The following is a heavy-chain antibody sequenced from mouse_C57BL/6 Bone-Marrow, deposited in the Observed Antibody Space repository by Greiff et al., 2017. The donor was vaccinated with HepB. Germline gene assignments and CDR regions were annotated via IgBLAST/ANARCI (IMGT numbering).Heavy chain of an antibody. V-gene: IGHV1-82*01. CDR1: GYAFSSSW. Sequence: QVQLQQSGPELVKPGASVKISCKASGYAFSSSWMNWVKQRPGKGLEWIGRIYPGDGDTNYNGKFKGKATLTADKSSSTAYMQRSSLTSEDSAVYFCAREGLRGFAYWGQGTLVTVSA. CDR2: IYPGDGDT. CDR3: AREGLRGFAY. D-gene: IGHD2-4*01. J-gene: IGHJ3*01.